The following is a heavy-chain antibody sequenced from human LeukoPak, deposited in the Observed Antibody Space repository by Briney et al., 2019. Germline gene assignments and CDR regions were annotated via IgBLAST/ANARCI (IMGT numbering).Heavy chain of an antibody. J-gene: IGHJ4*02. Sequence: GGSLRLSCAASGFTFSSYAMHWVRQAPGKGLEWVAVISYDGSDKYYADSVKGRFTISRDNSKNTLYLQMSSLRAEDTAVYYCARGGKRTILRFLEWLPGHDYWGQGTLVTVSS. V-gene: IGHV3-30*04. CDR2: ISYDGSDK. CDR3: ARGGKRTILRFLEWLPGHDY. D-gene: IGHD3-3*01. CDR1: GFTFSSYA.